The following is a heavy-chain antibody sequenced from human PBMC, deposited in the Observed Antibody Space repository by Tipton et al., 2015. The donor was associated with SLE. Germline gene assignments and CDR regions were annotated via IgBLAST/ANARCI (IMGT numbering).Heavy chain of an antibody. Sequence: TLSLTCAVSGYSISSGYYWGWIRQPPGKGLEWIGSIYYSGSTYYNPSLKSRVTISVDTSKNQFSLKLSSVTAADTAVYYCARGGNDFWGLKFDPWGQGTLVTVSS. CDR1: GYSISSGYY. CDR2: IYYSGST. CDR3: ARGGNDFWGLKFDP. V-gene: IGHV4-38-2*01. J-gene: IGHJ5*02. D-gene: IGHD3-3*01.